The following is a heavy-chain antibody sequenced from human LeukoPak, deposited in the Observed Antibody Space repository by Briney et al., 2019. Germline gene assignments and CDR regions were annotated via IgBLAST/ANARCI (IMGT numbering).Heavy chain of an antibody. CDR2: ISGSGGST. Sequence: GGSLRLSCAASGFTFSSYAMSWVRQAPGKGLEWVSAISGSGGSTYCADSVKGRFTISRDNSKNTLYLQMNSLRAEDTAVYYCAKEGEKIWFRELYQFDYWGQGTLVTVSS. CDR1: GFTFSSYA. D-gene: IGHD3-10*01. J-gene: IGHJ4*02. V-gene: IGHV3-23*01. CDR3: AKEGEKIWFRELYQFDY.